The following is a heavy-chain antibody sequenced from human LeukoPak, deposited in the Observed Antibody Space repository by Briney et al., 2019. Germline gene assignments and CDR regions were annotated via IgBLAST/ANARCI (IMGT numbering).Heavy chain of an antibody. D-gene: IGHD3-10*01. Sequence: GASVKVSCRASGYTFTAHYIHWVRQATGQGLEWMGWIDPNSGGTNYAQKFLGSVTMTGDTSINTAFMELSRLRSDDTAIYYCARGRGTTMVRGVITTYFDLWGRGSLVTVSS. CDR2: IDPNSGGT. V-gene: IGHV1-2*02. J-gene: IGHJ2*01. CDR1: GYTFTAHY. CDR3: ARGRGTTMVRGVITTYFDL.